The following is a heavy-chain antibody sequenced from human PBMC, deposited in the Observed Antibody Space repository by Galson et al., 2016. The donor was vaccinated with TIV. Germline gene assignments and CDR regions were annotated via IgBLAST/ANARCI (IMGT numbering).Heavy chain of an antibody. CDR3: ARGGVIRGLYF. Sequence: SVKVSCKASGYPFTDSWMHWVRQAPGEGLEWMGWIDPNSGATRYAQKFQGRVTMTRDTSTSTTYVELSRLTSDDTADYYCARGGVIRGLYFWGQGTLVTVSS. CDR2: IDPNSGAT. V-gene: IGHV1-2*02. CDR1: GYPFTDSW. D-gene: IGHD2-21*01. J-gene: IGHJ4*02.